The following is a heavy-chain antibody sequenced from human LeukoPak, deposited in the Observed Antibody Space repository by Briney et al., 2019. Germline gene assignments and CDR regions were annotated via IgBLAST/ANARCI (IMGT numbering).Heavy chain of an antibody. V-gene: IGHV3-53*01. CDR1: GFIVSSKY. CDR2: IYSGGST. Sequence: GGSLRLSCAASGFIVSSKYMSWVRQAPGKGLEWVSVIYSGGSTYYAASVEGRLTISRDNSKNTVYLQMNNLRVDDTAVYYCARAGPIDYWGQGILVTVSS. J-gene: IGHJ4*02. CDR3: ARAGPIDY.